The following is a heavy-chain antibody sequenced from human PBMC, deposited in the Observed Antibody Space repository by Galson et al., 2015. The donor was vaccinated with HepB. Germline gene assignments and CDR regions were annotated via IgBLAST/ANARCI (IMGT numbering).Heavy chain of an antibody. J-gene: IGHJ6*02. D-gene: IGHD6-13*01. V-gene: IGHV3-9*01. CDR1: GFTFDDYG. Sequence: SLRLSCAASGFTFDDYGMHWVRQAPGKGLEWVSGISWNSGYIGYADSVKGRFTISRDNAKNSLYLQMNSLRAEDTALYYCARTLKVSSSWYLHEYGMDVWGQGTTVTVSS. CDR2: ISWNSGYI. CDR3: ARTLKVSSSWYLHEYGMDV.